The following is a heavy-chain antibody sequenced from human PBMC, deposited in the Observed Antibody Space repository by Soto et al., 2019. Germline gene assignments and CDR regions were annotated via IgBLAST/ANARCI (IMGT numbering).Heavy chain of an antibody. CDR3: ARPSYSYSARFDY. CDR2: IYYSGST. J-gene: IGHJ4*02. CDR1: GDSISSSRYY. Sequence: QLQLQESGPGLVKPSETLSLTCTVSGDSISSSRYYWGWIRQPPGKGLEWIGSIYYSGSTYYNPSHTIRVTISVDTSKNQFSLTLSSVTAADTAVYYCARPSYSYSARFDYWGQGTLVTVSS. V-gene: IGHV4-39*01. D-gene: IGHD4-4*01.